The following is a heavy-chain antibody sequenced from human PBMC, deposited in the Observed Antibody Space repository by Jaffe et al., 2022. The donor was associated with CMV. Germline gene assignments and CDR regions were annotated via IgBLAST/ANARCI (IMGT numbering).Heavy chain of an antibody. CDR1: GDSISNYY. V-gene: IGHV4-59*01. D-gene: IGHD3-3*01. Sequence: QVQLQESGPGLVKPSETLSLICTVSGDSISNYYWSWIRQPPGKGLEWIGCSYYGGSTNYNPSLKSRVTISVDTSNSQLSLELSSVTAADTAVYYCASSPYYTSSHYFYYQTDVWGKGTTVTVSS. CDR3: ASSPYYTSSHYFYYQTDV. CDR2: SYYGGST. J-gene: IGHJ6*03.